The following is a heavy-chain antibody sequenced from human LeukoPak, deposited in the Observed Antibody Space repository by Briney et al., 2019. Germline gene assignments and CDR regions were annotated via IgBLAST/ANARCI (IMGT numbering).Heavy chain of an antibody. CDR1: GFTFSSYG. J-gene: IGHJ4*02. Sequence: GGSLRLSCAASGFTFSSYGMHWVRQAPGKGLEWVAVISYDGSNKYYADSVKGRFTISRDNSKNTLYLQMNSLRAEDTAVYYCAKGSGDYVPFDYWGQGTLVTVSS. D-gene: IGHD4-17*01. V-gene: IGHV3-30*18. CDR2: ISYDGSNK. CDR3: AKGSGDYVPFDY.